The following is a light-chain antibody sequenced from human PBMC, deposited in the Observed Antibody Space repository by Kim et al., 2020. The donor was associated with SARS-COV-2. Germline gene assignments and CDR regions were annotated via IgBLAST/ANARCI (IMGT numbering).Light chain of an antibody. CDR3: GADHGSGSNFVYV. Sequence: CTLSSGYSNYKVDWFQQRPGKGPRFVMRVGTGGIVGSKGDGIPDRFSVLGSGLNRYLTIKNIQEEDESDYHCGADHGSGSNFVYVFGGGTQLTVL. CDR1: SGYSNYK. V-gene: IGLV9-49*01. CDR2: VGTGGIVG. J-gene: IGLJ3*02.